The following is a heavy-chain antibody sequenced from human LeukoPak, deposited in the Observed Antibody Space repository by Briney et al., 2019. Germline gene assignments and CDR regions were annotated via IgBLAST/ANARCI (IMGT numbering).Heavy chain of an antibody. CDR2: IYYSGNT. V-gene: IGHV4-31*03. J-gene: IGHJ4*02. CDR1: GGSLSGGAYY. D-gene: IGHD2-8*02. CDR3: ARWQYWDTGGYFDY. Sequence: SETLSLTCTVSGGSLSGGAYYWSCIRQHPGKGLERSGYIYYSGNTYYNPSLKSRVTISVDTSKNQFSLKLSSVTAADTAVYYCARWQYWDTGGYFDYWGQGTLVTVSS.